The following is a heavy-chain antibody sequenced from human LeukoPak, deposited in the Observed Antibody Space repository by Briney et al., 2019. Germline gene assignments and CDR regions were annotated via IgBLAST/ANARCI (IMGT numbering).Heavy chain of an antibody. CDR2: IYYSGST. CDR1: GGSISSGGYY. V-gene: IGHV4-31*03. CDR3: VRLLTVTTLDAFDI. J-gene: IGHJ3*02. D-gene: IGHD4-17*01. Sequence: SQTLSLTCTVSGGSISSGGYYWSWIRQHSGKGLEWIGYIYYSGSTYYNPSLKSRVTISVDTSKNQFSLKLSSVTAADTAVYYCVRLLTVTTLDAFDIWGQGTMVTVSS.